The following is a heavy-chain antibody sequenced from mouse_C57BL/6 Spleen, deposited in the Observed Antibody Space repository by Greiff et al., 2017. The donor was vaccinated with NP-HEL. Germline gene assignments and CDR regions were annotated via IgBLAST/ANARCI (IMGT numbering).Heavy chain of an antibody. V-gene: IGHV1-22*01. Sequence: VQLQQSGPELVKPGASVKMSCKASGYTFTDYNMHWVKQSHGKSLEWIGYINPNNGGTSYNQQFKGKATLTVNKSSSTAYMELRSLTSEDSAVYYCARGVITTVVATDYFDYWGQGTTLTVSS. CDR2: INPNNGGT. J-gene: IGHJ2*01. CDR1: GYTFTDYN. CDR3: ARGVITTVVATDYFDY. D-gene: IGHD1-1*01.